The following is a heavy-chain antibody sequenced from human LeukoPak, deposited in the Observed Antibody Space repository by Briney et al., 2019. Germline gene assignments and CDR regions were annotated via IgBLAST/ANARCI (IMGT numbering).Heavy chain of an antibody. Sequence: ASVKVSCKVSGYTLSQLFMHWVRQAPRKGVEWMGGFDPEDGETNNVQKLKSRVTVTEHTYTDTAHMGPSSLRYEATAECYCSTIGLCRAVRGVIYDYWGQGTLVTVSS. D-gene: IGHD6-19*01. CDR2: FDPEDGET. J-gene: IGHJ4*02. CDR1: GYTLSQLF. CDR3: STIGLCRAVRGVIYDY. V-gene: IGHV1-24*01.